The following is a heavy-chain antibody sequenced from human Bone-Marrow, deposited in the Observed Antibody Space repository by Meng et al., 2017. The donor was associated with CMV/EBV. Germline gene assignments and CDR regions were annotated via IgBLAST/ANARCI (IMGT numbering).Heavy chain of an antibody. D-gene: IGHD3-3*01. J-gene: IGHJ4*02. Sequence: ASVKVSCKASGYTFTGYYMHWVRQAPGQGLEWMGWINPNSGGTNYAQKFQGRVTMTRDTSISTAYMELSRLRSDDTAVYYCARINDFWSGYSCDYWGQGKLVNVHS. CDR2: INPNSGGT. V-gene: IGHV1-2*02. CDR1: GYTFTGYY. CDR3: ARINDFWSGYSCDY.